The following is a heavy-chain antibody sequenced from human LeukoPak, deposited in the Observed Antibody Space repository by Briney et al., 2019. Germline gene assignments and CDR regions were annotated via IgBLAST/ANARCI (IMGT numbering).Heavy chain of an antibody. J-gene: IGHJ4*02. CDR1: GFTFDDYA. V-gene: IGHV3-9*03. CDR2: ISWNSGSI. Sequence: PGRSLRLSCAASGFTFDDYAMHWVRQAPGKGLEWVSGISWNSGSIGYADSVKGRFTISRDNAKNSLYLQMNSLRAEDMALYYCAKGLGAVAGTYFDCWGQGTLVTVSS. CDR3: AKGLGAVAGTYFDC. D-gene: IGHD6-19*01.